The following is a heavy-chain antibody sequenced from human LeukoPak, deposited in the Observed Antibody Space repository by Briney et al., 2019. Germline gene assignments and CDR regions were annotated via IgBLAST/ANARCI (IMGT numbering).Heavy chain of an antibody. CDR1: GGSISSYY. J-gene: IGHJ4*02. V-gene: IGHV4-59*01. D-gene: IGHD4-23*01. Sequence: SETLSLTCTVSGGSISSYYWSWIRQSPGKGLEWIGYIYYSGSTNYNPSLKSRVTILVDTSKNQFSLKLSSVTAADTAVYYCARGWVRRSLDYWGQGTLVTVSS. CDR3: ARGWVRRSLDY. CDR2: IYYSGST.